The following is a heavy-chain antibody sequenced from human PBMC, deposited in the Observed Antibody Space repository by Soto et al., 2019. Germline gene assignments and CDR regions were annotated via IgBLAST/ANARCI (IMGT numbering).Heavy chain of an antibody. J-gene: IGHJ3*02. V-gene: IGHV4-59*01. D-gene: IGHD5-18*01. Sequence: PSETLSHTCTVSGGSISSYYWSWIRQPPGKGLEWIGYIYYSGSTNYNPSLKSRVTISVDTSKNQFSLKLSSVTAADTAVYYCARAGTWIQLRRQNFLAFDIRGQGTMVTVSS. CDR3: ARAGTWIQLRRQNFLAFDI. CDR1: GGSISSYY. CDR2: IYYSGST.